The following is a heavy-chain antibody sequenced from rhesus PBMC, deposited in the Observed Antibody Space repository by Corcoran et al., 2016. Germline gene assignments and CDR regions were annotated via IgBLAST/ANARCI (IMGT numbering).Heavy chain of an antibody. V-gene: IGHV4-76*01. CDR1: GGSISGGYD. CDR2: IYGSSGGT. Sequence: QVQLQESGPGVVKPSETLSLTCAVSGGSISGGYDWSWIRQPPGKGLEWIGYIYGSSGGTNYNPSLKNRVTISKDASKNEFSLKLSSVTAADTAVYYCGSGSWNGVLDSWGQGVVVTVSS. J-gene: IGHJ6*01. D-gene: IGHD6-25*01. CDR3: GSGSWNGVLDS.